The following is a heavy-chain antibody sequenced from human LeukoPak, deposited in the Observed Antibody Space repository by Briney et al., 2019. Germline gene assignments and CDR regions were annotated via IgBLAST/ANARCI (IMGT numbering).Heavy chain of an antibody. CDR1: GGTFSSYA. CDR3: PLGPSQTIDAFDI. J-gene: IGHJ3*02. V-gene: IGHV1-69*05. D-gene: IGHD3-16*01. Sequence: SVKVSCKASGGTFSSYAISWVRQAPGQGLEWMGGIIPIFGTANYAQKFQGRVTITTDESTSTAYMELSSLRSEDTAVYYCPLGPSQTIDAFDIWGQGTMVTVSS. CDR2: IIPIFGTA.